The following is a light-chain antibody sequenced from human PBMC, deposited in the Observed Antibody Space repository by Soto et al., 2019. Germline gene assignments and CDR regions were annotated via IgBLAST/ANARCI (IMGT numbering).Light chain of an antibody. CDR1: HNDIGTYDY. CDR2: GVT. CDR3: SSYFVSKISYV. J-gene: IGLJ1*01. Sequence: QSALTQPTSVSGSPGQSITISCTGNHNDIGTYDYVSWYQQHPGRAPRLLIHGVTTRPSGISGRFSASKSGLTASLTISGLQPEDEADYYCSSYFVSKISYVFGPGTKVTVL. V-gene: IGLV2-14*03.